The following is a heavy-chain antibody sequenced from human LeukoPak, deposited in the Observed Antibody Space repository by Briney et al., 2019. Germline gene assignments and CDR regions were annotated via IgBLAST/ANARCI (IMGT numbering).Heavy chain of an antibody. Sequence: WETVSLTCTVSGGSISSHYWSWIRQPPGKGLEWIGYIYNMRSTNYNPSLESRVTISLDTSKNQFSLHLTSVTAADTAVYFCARDDYGVFDAFDVWGQGTAVSVSS. CDR3: ARDDYGVFDAFDV. V-gene: IGHV4-59*08. CDR2: IYNMRST. J-gene: IGHJ3*01. D-gene: IGHD3-16*01. CDR1: GGSISSHY.